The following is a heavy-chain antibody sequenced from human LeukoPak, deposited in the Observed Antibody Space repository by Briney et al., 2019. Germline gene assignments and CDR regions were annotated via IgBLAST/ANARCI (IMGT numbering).Heavy chain of an antibody. D-gene: IGHD4-11*01. J-gene: IGHJ5*02. CDR2: INPQNGAT. CDR1: GYTLTDHY. Sequence: ASVNVSCTASGYTLTDHYMHWLRWAPGQGFEWMGWINPQNGATVYAKKFQGRVTMTRDTPVSTLYKELTNLRSDDTGVYYWAKEGYSNGPHPWGPGSLVTVSS. CDR3: AKEGYSNGPHP. V-gene: IGHV1-2*02.